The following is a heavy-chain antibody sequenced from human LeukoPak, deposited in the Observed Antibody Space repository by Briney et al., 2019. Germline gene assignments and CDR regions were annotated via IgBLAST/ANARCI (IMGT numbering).Heavy chain of an antibody. CDR3: AKDARPSY. Sequence: PGGSLRLSCAASGFTFSSSAMSWVRQAPGKGLEWVSAITGGGGSTYYADSVKGRFTISRDNSKNTLYLQMKSLRADDTAVYYCAKDARPSYWGEGTLVTVSS. V-gene: IGHV3-23*01. J-gene: IGHJ4*02. CDR2: ITGGGGST. CDR1: GFTFSSSA.